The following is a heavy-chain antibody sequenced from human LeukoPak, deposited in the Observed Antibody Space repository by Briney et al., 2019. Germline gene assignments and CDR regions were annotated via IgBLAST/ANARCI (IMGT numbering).Heavy chain of an antibody. J-gene: IGHJ4*02. CDR3: ARERSRDYYDSSGYYYGY. Sequence: GGSLRLSCAASGFTFSSYAMSWVRQAPGKGLEWVSAISGSGGSTYYADSVKGRFTISRDNAKNSLYLQMNSLRDEDTAVYYCARERSRDYYDSSGYYYGYWGQGTLVTVSS. V-gene: IGHV3-23*01. CDR2: ISGSGGST. CDR1: GFTFSSYA. D-gene: IGHD3-22*01.